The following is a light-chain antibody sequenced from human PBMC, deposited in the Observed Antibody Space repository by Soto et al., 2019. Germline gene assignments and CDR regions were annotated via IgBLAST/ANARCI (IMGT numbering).Light chain of an antibody. CDR3: HQRINWPPVT. CDR2: DAS. Sequence: IVLTQSPATLSLSPGERATLSCMSIQRVSRHLAWYQQKPGQAPRLLISDASNRATCIPARFSGSGSGTDFSLTISSLTPEDFAVYYCHQRINWPPVTFAGGTKVDIK. J-gene: IGKJ4*01. V-gene: IGKV3-11*01. CDR1: QRVSRH.